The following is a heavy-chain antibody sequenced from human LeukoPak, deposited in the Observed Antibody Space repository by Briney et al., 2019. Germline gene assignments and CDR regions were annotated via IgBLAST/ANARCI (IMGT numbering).Heavy chain of an antibody. D-gene: IGHD5-18*01. CDR1: GDTLTELS. V-gene: IGHV1-24*01. CDR3: ATGQYIPGPFDY. Sequence: GASVKVSCKLSGDTLTELSMHWVRQAPGKGLEWRGGFDPEDGETIYAQKFQGRVTMTEDTSTDTAYMELSRLRSEDTAVYYCATGQYIPGPFDYWGQGTLVTVSS. CDR2: FDPEDGET. J-gene: IGHJ4*02.